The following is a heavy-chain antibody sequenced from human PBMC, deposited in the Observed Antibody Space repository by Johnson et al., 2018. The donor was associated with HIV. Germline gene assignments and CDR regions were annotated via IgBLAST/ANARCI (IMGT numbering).Heavy chain of an antibody. CDR2: IWYDGSNK. CDR1: GFTFSYYG. CDR3: AKDLSDSSGYHDAFDI. D-gene: IGHD3-22*01. J-gene: IGHJ3*02. V-gene: IGHV3-33*06. Sequence: HVQLVESGGGVVQPGRSLRLSCAASGFTFSYYGMHWVRQAPGKGLEWVAVIWYDGSNKYYADSVKGRFTISRDNSKNTLYLQMNSLRAEDTAVYYCAKDLSDSSGYHDAFDIWGQGTMVTVSS.